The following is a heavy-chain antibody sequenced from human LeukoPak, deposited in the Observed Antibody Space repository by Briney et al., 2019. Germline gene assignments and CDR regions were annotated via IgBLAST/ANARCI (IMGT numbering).Heavy chain of an antibody. V-gene: IGHV4-59*01. CDR3: ARVGAYCSSTSCPSWFDP. CDR2: IYYSGST. J-gene: IGHJ5*02. CDR1: GGSISSYY. Sequence: SETLSLTCTVSGGSISSYYWSWIRQPPGKGLEWIGYIYYSGSTNYNPSLKSRVTISVDTSKNQFSLKLSSVTAADTAVYYCARVGAYCSSTSCPSWFDPWGQGTLVTVSS. D-gene: IGHD2-2*01.